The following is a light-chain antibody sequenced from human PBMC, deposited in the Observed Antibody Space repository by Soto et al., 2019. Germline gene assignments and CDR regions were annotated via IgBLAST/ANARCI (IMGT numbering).Light chain of an antibody. CDR2: GAS. CDR1: QSVGSSF. J-gene: IGKJ1*01. Sequence: EIVLTQSPGTLSLSPGEIATLSCRASQSVGSSFLAWYQQRPGQGPRLLIYGASSRATGIPDRFSGSGSGTEFTLSISRLEPEDFAVYYCQQYGSSPRTFGQGTKVEIK. CDR3: QQYGSSPRT. V-gene: IGKV3-20*01.